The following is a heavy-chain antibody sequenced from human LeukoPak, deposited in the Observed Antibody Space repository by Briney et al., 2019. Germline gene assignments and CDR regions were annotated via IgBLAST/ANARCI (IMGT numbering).Heavy chain of an antibody. CDR2: ISSSSTYI. CDR3: ARVGAYYGSSGYSPIDY. J-gene: IGHJ4*02. Sequence: GGSLRLSCAASGFTFSSYGMTWVRQAPGKGLEWVSWISSSSTYISYADSVKGRFTISRDDAGNSLYLHMNSLRAEDTAVYYCARVGAYYGSSGYSPIDYWGQGTLVTVSS. V-gene: IGHV3-21*01. CDR1: GFTFSSYG. D-gene: IGHD3-22*01.